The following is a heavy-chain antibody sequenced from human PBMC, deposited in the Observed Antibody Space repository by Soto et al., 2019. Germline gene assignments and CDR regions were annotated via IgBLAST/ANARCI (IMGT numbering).Heavy chain of an antibody. V-gene: IGHV4-39*01. J-gene: IGHJ5*02. Sequence: QLLLQESGPGLVKPSETLSLTCTVSGGSILDSTYYWAWIRQSPGKGLGWIGTIFYSGGTFYTPSLXXXVXXSVDTSNNQFSLKLSSVTAADTAVYYCARQDSGYYYGWFDPWGQGTLVTVSS. CDR2: IFYSGGT. CDR3: ARQDSGYYYGWFDP. D-gene: IGHD3-22*01. CDR1: GGSILDSTYY.